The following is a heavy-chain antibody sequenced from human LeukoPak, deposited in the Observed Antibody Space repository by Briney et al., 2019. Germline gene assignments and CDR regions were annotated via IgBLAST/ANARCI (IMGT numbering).Heavy chain of an antibody. V-gene: IGHV3-48*03. J-gene: IGHJ4*02. D-gene: IGHD6-19*01. CDR3: ARDRYSSDWRRGIFDY. CDR2: ITSSGSPI. Sequence: GSLRLSCAASGFPFISYEMNWVRQAPGKGLEWVSYITSSGSPIYYADSVKGRFTISRDNAKNSLYLQMNSLRAEDTAVYYCARDRYSSDWRRGIFDYWGQGTLVTVSS. CDR1: GFPFISYE.